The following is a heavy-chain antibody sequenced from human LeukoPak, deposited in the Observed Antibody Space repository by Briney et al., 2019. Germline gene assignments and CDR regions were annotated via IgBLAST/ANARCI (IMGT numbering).Heavy chain of an antibody. CDR2: ISWNSGST. Sequence: GGSLRLSCAASGFTFDDYAMHWVRQAPGKGLEWVSGISWNSGSTGYADSVKGRFTISRDNAKNSLYLQMNSLRAEDTALYYCAKDSYSSSWYVLDYWGQGTLVTVSS. CDR3: AKDSYSSSWYVLDY. J-gene: IGHJ4*02. CDR1: GFTFDDYA. V-gene: IGHV3-9*01. D-gene: IGHD6-13*01.